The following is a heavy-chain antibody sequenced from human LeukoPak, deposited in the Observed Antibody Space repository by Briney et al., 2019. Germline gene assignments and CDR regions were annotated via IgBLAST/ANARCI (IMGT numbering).Heavy chain of an antibody. V-gene: IGHV1-8*01. J-gene: IGHJ4*02. CDR1: GYTFTSYD. Sequence: ASMKVSCKASGYTFTSYDINWVRQATGQGLEWMGWMNPNSGSTGYAQKFQGRVTMTRDTSISTAYMELSSLRSEDTAVYYCARAPTSNWGFDYWGQGTLVTVSS. CDR2: MNPNSGST. D-gene: IGHD7-27*01. CDR3: ARAPTSNWGFDY.